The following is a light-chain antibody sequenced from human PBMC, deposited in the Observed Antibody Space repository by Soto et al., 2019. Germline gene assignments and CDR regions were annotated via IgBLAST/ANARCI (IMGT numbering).Light chain of an antibody. V-gene: IGKV1-27*01. CDR1: QGIDSN. J-gene: IGKJ4*01. CDR2: AAS. CDR3: QKYDSAPLT. Sequence: DIQMTQSPSSLSASVGDRVTITCRASQGIDSNLAWYQQKAGKAPTLLIYAASTLQSGVPFRFSGSGSGTEFTLIISSLQPDDVATYFCQKYDSAPLTFGGGTEVEIK.